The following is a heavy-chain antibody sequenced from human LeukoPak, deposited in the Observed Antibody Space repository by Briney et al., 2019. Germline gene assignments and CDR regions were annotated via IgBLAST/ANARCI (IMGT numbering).Heavy chain of an antibody. D-gene: IGHD3-9*01. Sequence: QTGGSLRLSCAASGFTFSSYGMSWVRQAPGKGLEWVSAISGSGGSTYYADSVKGRFTISRDNSKNTLYLQMNSLRAEDTAVYYCAKDVVDYDILTGYPSFDYWGQGTLVTVSS. CDR1: GFTFSSYG. V-gene: IGHV3-23*01. CDR3: AKDVVDYDILTGYPSFDY. CDR2: ISGSGGST. J-gene: IGHJ4*02.